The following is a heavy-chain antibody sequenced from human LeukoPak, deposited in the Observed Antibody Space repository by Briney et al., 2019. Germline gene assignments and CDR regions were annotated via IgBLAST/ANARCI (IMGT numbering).Heavy chain of an antibody. J-gene: IGHJ4*02. CDR3: AKSLTYYNENSDSI. CDR1: GFVVSTNY. CDR2: IYKDGRT. D-gene: IGHD3-22*01. Sequence: GGSLRLSCAASGFVVSTNYMTWVRQPPGKGLEWVSVIYKDGRTFYTDSVKGRFTISRDNSKNTVYLQMSSLRVEDTAVYYCAKSLTYYNENSDSIWGQGTLVTVSS. V-gene: IGHV3-53*01.